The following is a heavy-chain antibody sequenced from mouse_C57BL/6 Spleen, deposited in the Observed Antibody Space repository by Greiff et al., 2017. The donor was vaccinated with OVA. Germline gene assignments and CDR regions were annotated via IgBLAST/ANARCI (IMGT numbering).Heavy chain of an antibody. V-gene: IGHV3-6*01. CDR2: LPYDGSN. J-gene: IGHJ2*02. CDR3: AYDGDSYGFDY. D-gene: IGHD2-3*01. Sequence: EVQLQESGPGLVKPSPSLSLSCSASGYSFTSCYYWNWIRQFPGNQLEWMDYLPYDGSNNYNPTLKNRISITRDTSENKYFLKLNSVTTEVTATYYCAYDGDSYGFDYWGQGTSVTVSS. CDR1: GYSFTSCYY.